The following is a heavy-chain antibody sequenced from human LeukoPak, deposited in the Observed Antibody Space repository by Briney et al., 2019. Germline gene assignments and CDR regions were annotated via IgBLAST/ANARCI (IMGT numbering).Heavy chain of an antibody. CDR3: ASAYYDSSGYYYTDY. V-gene: IGHV4-34*01. J-gene: IGHJ4*02. CDR2: INHSGST. Sequence: SETLSLTCAVYGGSFSGYYWSWIRQPPGKGREWIGEINHSGSTNYNPSLKSRVTISVDTSKNQFSLKLSSVTAADTAVYYCASAYYDSSGYYYTDYWGQGTLVTVSS. D-gene: IGHD3-22*01. CDR1: GGSFSGYY.